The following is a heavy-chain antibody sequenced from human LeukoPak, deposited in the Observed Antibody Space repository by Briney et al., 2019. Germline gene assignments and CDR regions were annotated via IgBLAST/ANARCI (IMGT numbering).Heavy chain of an antibody. CDR1: GFNFSSYA. D-gene: IGHD6-19*01. CDR3: AKGYGSGWYDNWFDS. Sequence: GGSLRLSCAASGFNFSSYAMSWVRQAPGKGLEWVSTISDHGGATYYVDSVKRRFIISRDNSKNTLYLQMDRLGAEDTALYYCAKGYGSGWYDNWFDSWGQGTLVTVSS. J-gene: IGHJ5*01. CDR2: ISDHGGAT. V-gene: IGHV3-23*01.